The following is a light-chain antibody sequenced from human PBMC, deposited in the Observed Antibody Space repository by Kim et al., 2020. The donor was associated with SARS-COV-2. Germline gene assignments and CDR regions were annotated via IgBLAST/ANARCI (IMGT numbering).Light chain of an antibody. CDR2: GAS. CDR1: QSVTSSY. CDR3: HQYGSSLWM. Sequence: PPGDRATPSCGASQSVTSSYLAWDQQHPGQPPRLFIYGASSRAIGTPERVSGSGSGTDFTLTISRLEPEDLAVYYCHQYGSSLWMFGQGTKVDIK. J-gene: IGKJ1*01. V-gene: IGKV3-20*01.